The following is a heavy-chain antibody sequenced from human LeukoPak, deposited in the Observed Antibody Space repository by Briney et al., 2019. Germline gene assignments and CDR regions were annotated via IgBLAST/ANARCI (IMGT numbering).Heavy chain of an antibody. J-gene: IGHJ4*02. D-gene: IGHD1-26*01. V-gene: IGHV4-59*08. CDR1: GGSITGYY. CDR3: ARLHPSQSGFSDY. CDR2: IYYSGNT. Sequence: SETLSLTCTVSGGSITGYYWTWIRQPPGKGLEWIGYIYYSGNTKYNPSLKSRLTISVDTSKNQVSLKLSSVTAADSAMYYCARLHPSQSGFSDYWGRGTLVTVSS.